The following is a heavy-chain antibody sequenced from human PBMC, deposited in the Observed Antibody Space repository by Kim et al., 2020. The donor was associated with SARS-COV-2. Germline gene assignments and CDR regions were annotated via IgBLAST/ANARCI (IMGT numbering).Heavy chain of an antibody. D-gene: IGHD6-13*01. CDR2: ISWNSGSI. CDR3: AKDKGTRGGYSSSWYDGAFDI. Sequence: GGSLRLSCAASGFTFDDYAMHWVRQAPGKGLEWVSGISWNSGSIGYADSVKGRFTISRDNAKNSLYLQMNSLRAEDTALYYCAKDKGTRGGYSSSWYDGAFDIWGQGTMVTVSS. CDR1: GFTFDDYA. J-gene: IGHJ3*02. V-gene: IGHV3-9*01.